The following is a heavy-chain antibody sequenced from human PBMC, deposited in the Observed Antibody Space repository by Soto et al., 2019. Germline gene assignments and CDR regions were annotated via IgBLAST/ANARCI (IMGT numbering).Heavy chain of an antibody. Sequence: GGSLRLACAASGFSFRSYGMEWVRLATGKGLEWVAATTYDGGIKHYVDSVKGRFTISRDNSKNTLYLQMNSLRVEDTATYYCAGALENPYFYYGLNVWGQGTTVTVSS. D-gene: IGHD1-1*01. CDR1: GFSFRSYG. CDR3: AGALENPYFYYGLNV. CDR2: TTYDGGIK. J-gene: IGHJ6*02. V-gene: IGHV3-30*03.